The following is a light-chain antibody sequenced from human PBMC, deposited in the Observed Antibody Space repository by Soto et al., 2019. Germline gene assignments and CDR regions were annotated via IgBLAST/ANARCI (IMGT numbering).Light chain of an antibody. CDR2: EVT. Sequence: QSALTQPASVSGSPGQSITISCTGTSSDVGGYNYVSWYQQHPSKAPKLMIYEVTKRPSGVPDRFSGSKSGNTASLTVSGLQAEDEADYYCSSYAGTAYVFGTGTKVTVL. V-gene: IGLV2-8*01. CDR3: SSYAGTAYV. CDR1: SSDVGGYNY. J-gene: IGLJ1*01.